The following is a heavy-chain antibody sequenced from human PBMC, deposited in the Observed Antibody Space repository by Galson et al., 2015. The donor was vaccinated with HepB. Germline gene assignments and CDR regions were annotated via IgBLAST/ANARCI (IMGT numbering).Heavy chain of an antibody. CDR1: GGTFSTNA. Sequence: SVKVSCKASGGTFSTNAISWVRQAPGQGLEWLGAIVPIFAKANYAQKFQGRVTITADESTTTAYMELSSLRFEDTAVYFCTREGPSGRFDDWGQGTLVTVSS. CDR3: TREGPSGRFDD. V-gene: IGHV1-69*13. CDR2: IVPIFAKA. J-gene: IGHJ4*02. D-gene: IGHD1-26*01.